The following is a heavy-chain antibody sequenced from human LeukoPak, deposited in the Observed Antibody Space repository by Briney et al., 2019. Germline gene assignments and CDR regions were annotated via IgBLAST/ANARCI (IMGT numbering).Heavy chain of an antibody. CDR3: ARAPQLALYYYYYYMDV. J-gene: IGHJ6*03. V-gene: IGHV4-34*01. D-gene: IGHD6-13*01. CDR2: INHSGST. CDR1: GGSFSGYY. Sequence: SETLSLTCAVYGGSFSGYYWSWIRQPPGKGLEWIGEINHSGSTNYNPSLKSRVTISVDTSKNQFSLKLSSVTAADTAVYYCARAPQLALYYYYYYMDVWGKGPRSPSP.